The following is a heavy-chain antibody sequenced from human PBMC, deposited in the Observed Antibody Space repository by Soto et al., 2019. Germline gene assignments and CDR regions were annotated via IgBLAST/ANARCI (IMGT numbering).Heavy chain of an antibody. Sequence: PSETLSLTCAVYGGSFSGYYWSWIRQPPGKGLEWIGEINHSGSTNYNPSLKSRVTISVDTSKNQFSLKLSSVTAADTAVYYCARDPQEGYFQHWGQGTLVTGSA. CDR1: GGSFSGYY. V-gene: IGHV4-34*01. CDR3: ARDPQEGYFQH. CDR2: INHSGST. J-gene: IGHJ1*01.